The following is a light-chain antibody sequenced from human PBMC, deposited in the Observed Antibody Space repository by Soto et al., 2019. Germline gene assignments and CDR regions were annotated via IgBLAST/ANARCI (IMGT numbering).Light chain of an antibody. CDR1: QDISNY. CDR3: QQYDNLPA. CDR2: DAS. V-gene: IGKV1-33*01. J-gene: IGKJ4*01. Sequence: DIQMTQSPSSLSASVGDRVTITCQASQDISNYLKWYQQKPGKAPKLLIYDASNLETGVTSRFSGSGSGTDFTFTISSLQPEDIATYYCQQYDNLPAFGGGTKVEIK.